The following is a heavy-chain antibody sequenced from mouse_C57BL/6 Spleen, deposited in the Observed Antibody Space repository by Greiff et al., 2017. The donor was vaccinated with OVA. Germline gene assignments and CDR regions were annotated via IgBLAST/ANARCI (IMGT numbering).Heavy chain of an antibody. CDR1: GFTFTDYY. CDR3: ARLSVVAYYFDY. CDR2: IRNKANGYTT. Sequence: EVKLVESGGGLVQPGGSLSLSCAASGFTFTDYYMSWVRQPPGKALEWLGFIRNKANGYTTEYSASVKGRFTISRDNSQSILYLQMNALRAEDSATDYCARLSVVAYYFDYWGQGTTLTVSS. D-gene: IGHD1-1*01. V-gene: IGHV7-3*01. J-gene: IGHJ2*01.